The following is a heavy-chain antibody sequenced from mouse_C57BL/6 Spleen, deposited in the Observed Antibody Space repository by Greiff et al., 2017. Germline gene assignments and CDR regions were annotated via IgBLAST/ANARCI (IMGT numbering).Heavy chain of an antibody. J-gene: IGHJ1*03. CDR3: ARRNRGYFDV. V-gene: IGHV5-2*01. CDR1: EYEFPSHD. CDR2: INSDGGST. Sequence: VTLVESGGGLVQPGESLKLSCESNEYEFPSHDMSWVRKTQEKRLELVAAINSDGGSTYSPDPMARRFIISRDNTKKTLYLQMSSLRSEDTALYYCARRNRGYFDVWGTGTTVTVSS.